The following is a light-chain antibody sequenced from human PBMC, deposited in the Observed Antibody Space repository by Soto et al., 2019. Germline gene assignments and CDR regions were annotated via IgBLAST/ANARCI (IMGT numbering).Light chain of an antibody. CDR3: KQRYAWPPIT. CDR1: RSFRCY. CDR2: DAS. Sequence: EIVLTQSPATLSLSPGERATLSCRASRSFRCYLAWYQQKPGQAPRLLIYDASNRAAGIPARFSGSGSDTDFTLHIINLDPEDFAVYYCKQRYAWPPITFGQGPRLEI. V-gene: IGKV3-11*01. J-gene: IGKJ5*01.